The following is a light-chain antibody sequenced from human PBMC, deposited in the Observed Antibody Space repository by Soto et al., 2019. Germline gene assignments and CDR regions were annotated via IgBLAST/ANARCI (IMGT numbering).Light chain of an antibody. CDR2: DVS. Sequence: QSVLTRPASVSGSPGQSITISCTGTSSDVGGYNYVSWYQQHAGKAPKLMICDVSNRPSGISNRFSGSKSGNTASLTISGLQAEDEADYYCSSYTSSSTWVFGGGTKVTVL. CDR1: SSDVGGYNY. CDR3: SSYTSSSTWV. V-gene: IGLV2-14*01. J-gene: IGLJ3*02.